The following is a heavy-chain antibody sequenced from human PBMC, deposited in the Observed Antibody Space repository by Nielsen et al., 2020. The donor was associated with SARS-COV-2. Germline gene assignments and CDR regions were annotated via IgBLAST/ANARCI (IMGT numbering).Heavy chain of an antibody. CDR3: ARVPSP. CDR1: GYTFTTYG. J-gene: IGHJ5*02. V-gene: IGHV1-18*01. CDR2: VSPSSGKT. Sequence: ASVKVSCKAFGYTFTTYGVTWLRQAPGQGLEYVGWVSPSSGKTNYAQNFQGRVTMTTDASTSTAYLELRSLTSDDTAVYYCARVPSPWGQGTLVTVSS.